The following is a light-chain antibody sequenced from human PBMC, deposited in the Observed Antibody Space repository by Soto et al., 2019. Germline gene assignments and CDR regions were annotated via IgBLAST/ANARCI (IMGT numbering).Light chain of an antibody. CDR3: SSYAGSDVV. V-gene: IGLV2-8*01. J-gene: IGLJ2*01. CDR2: KVT. CDR1: GSDVGAYNY. Sequence: QSALTQPPSASGSPGQSVTISCTGTGSDVGAYNYVSWYQQHPGKAPKLMIYKVTKRPSGVPDRFSGSRSGNTASLTVSGLQGEDEADYYCSSYAGSDVVFGGGTKLTVL.